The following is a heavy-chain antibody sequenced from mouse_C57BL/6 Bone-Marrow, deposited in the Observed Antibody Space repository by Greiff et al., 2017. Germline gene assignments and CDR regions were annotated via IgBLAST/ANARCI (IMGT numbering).Heavy chain of an antibody. CDR2: ISDGGSYT. J-gene: IGHJ3*01. CDR3: ARGEAWFAY. CDR1: GFTFSSYA. V-gene: IGHV5-4*01. Sequence: EVHLVESGGGLVKPGGSLKLSCAASGFTFSSYAMSWVRQTPEKRLEWVATISDGGSYTYYPDNVKGRFTISRDNAKNNLYLQMSHLESEDTAMYYCARGEAWFAYWGQGTLVTVSA.